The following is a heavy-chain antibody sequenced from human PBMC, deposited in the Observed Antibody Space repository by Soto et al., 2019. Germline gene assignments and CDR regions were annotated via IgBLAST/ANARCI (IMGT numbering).Heavy chain of an antibody. D-gene: IGHD2-2*01. CDR1: GYNFPGNC. CDR3: ARGYCSSSGCSHYFDY. CDR2: INPTTGGT. J-gene: IGHJ4*02. Sequence: ASVKVSCKASGYNFPGNCMHWVRQAPGQGLEWMALINPTTGGTSYAQKFQGRVTMTWDTSISTAYMELSRLTSDDTAIYYCARGYCSSSGCSHYFDYWGQGTLVTVSS. V-gene: IGHV1-2*02.